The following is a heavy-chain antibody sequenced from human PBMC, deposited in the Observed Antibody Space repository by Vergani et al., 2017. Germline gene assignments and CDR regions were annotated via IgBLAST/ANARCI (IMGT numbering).Heavy chain of an antibody. D-gene: IGHD6-19*01. V-gene: IGHV4-39*01. CDR3: ARQVHSSGWSSVGYYYYYYMDV. J-gene: IGHJ6*03. Sequence: QLQLQESGPGLLKPSETLSLTCTVSGGSISSSSYYWGWIRQPPGKGLEWIVSIYYSGGTYSNPSLRSRVTISVDTSKNQFSLKLNSVTAAGTDVYYCARQVHSSGWSSVGYYYYYYMDVWGKGTTVTVSS. CDR2: IYYSGGT. CDR1: GGSISSSSYY.